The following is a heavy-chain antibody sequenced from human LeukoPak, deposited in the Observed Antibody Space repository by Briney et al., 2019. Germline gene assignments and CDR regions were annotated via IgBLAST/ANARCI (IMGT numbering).Heavy chain of an antibody. D-gene: IGHD1-7*01. CDR3: AALMGRDWNYEDY. CDR2: IVVGSGNT. V-gene: IGHV1-58*02. Sequence: SVKVSCKASGFTFTSSAMQWVRQARGKRLEWIGWIVVGSGNTNYAQRFQERVTITRDMSTSTAYMELSSLRSEDTAVYYCAALMGRDWNYEDYWGQGTLVTVSS. J-gene: IGHJ4*02. CDR1: GFTFTSSA.